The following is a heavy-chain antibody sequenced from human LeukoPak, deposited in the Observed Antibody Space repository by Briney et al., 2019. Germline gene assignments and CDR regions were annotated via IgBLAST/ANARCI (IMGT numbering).Heavy chain of an antibody. CDR3: ARYEARGVCFDY. CDR2: INPNSGGT. D-gene: IGHD3-10*01. Sequence: GASVKVSCKASGYTFTDYYLHWVRQAPGQGLEWMGWINPNSGGTNYAQNFQGRVTMTRDTSINTAYMKLSRVRSDDTAVYYCARYEARGVCFDYWGQGTLVTVSS. CDR1: GYTFTDYY. J-gene: IGHJ4*02. V-gene: IGHV1-2*02.